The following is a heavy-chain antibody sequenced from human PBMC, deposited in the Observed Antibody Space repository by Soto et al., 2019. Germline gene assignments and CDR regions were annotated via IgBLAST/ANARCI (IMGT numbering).Heavy chain of an antibody. V-gene: IGHV1-69*05. CDR1: GGTFSSYA. CDR3: ARPTIRLVDTAPAY. Sequence: QVQLVQSGAEVKKPGSSVKVSCKASGGTFSSYAISWVRQAPGQGLEWVGGIIPIFGTANYAQKFQGRVTTTTEQSTSTAYMELSSLRSEDTAVYYCARPTIRLVDTAPAYWGQGTLVTVSS. J-gene: IGHJ4*02. D-gene: IGHD5-18*01. CDR2: IIPIFGTA.